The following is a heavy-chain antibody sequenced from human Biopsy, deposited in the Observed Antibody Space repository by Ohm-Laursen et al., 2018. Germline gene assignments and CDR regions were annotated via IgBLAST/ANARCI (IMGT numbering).Heavy chain of an antibody. Sequence: GASVKVSCKASGGPSSNYAFSWVRRAPGQGLEWVGRIVPILGHLNYAQRFQGRVSITADKSTTYVYMELSRLTSGDTAVYYCAADADGYYTEFDYWGPGTLVTVSS. J-gene: IGHJ4*02. CDR2: IVPILGHL. V-gene: IGHV1-69*04. CDR1: GGPSSNYA. D-gene: IGHD3-3*01. CDR3: AADADGYYTEFDY.